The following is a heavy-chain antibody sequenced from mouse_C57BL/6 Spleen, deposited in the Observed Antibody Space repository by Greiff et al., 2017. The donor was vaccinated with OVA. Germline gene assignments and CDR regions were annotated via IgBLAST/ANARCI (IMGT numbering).Heavy chain of an antibody. CDR2: IWTGGGT. J-gene: IGHJ2*01. V-gene: IGHV2-9-1*01. D-gene: IGHD2-4*01. CDR3: ARNLYDYDGYYFDY. Sequence: VQLQQSGPGLVAPSQSLSITCTVSGFSLTSYAISWVRQPPGKGLEWLGVIWTGGGTNYNSALKSRLSISKDNSKSQVFLKMNSLQTDDTARYYCARNLYDYDGYYFDYWGQGTTLTVSS. CDR1: GFSLTSYA.